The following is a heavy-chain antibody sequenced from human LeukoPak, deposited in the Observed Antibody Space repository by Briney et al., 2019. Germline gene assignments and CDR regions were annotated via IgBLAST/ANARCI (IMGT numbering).Heavy chain of an antibody. CDR2: INHEGKA. D-gene: IGHD3-16*01. CDR3: ARGSWGPSLSYFDF. CDR1: GYSITSGYY. V-gene: IGHV4-34*01. J-gene: IGHJ4*02. Sequence: PSEALSLTCAVSGYSITSGYYWSWIRQTPGKGLEWIGEINHEGKAKYNPSLKSRATLSADTSNSQVSLKVNSVTAADTAVYFCARGSWGPSLSYFDFWGQGTLVTVSS.